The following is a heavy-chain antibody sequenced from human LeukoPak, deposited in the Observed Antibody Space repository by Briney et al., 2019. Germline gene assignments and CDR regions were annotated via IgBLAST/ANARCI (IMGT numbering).Heavy chain of an antibody. Sequence: GGSLRLSCAASGFTFDDYAMRWVRQAPGKGLEWVSGITWHSGSRGYADSVKGRFTISRDNAMNSLYLEMDSLRAEDTALYYCVAVPETDFWIGFYLDYWGQGTLVTVSS. D-gene: IGHD3-3*01. CDR1: GFTFDDYA. CDR2: ITWHSGSR. CDR3: VAVPETDFWIGFYLDY. J-gene: IGHJ4*02. V-gene: IGHV3-9*01.